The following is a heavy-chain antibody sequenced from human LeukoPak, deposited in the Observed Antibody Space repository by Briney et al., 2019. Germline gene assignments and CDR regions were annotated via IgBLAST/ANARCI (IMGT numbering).Heavy chain of an antibody. CDR1: GGSISSSSYF. CDR3: ARKAPYYSDSSGPLGTYYFDY. CDR2: IYYSGST. Sequence: SETLSLTCTVSGGSISSSSYFWGWIRQPPGKGLEWIGYIYYSGSTYYNPSLKSRVTISVDTSKNEFPLKLNSVTAADTAVYYCARKAPYYSDSSGPLGTYYFDYWGQGTLVTVSS. J-gene: IGHJ4*02. V-gene: IGHV4-39*06. D-gene: IGHD3-22*01.